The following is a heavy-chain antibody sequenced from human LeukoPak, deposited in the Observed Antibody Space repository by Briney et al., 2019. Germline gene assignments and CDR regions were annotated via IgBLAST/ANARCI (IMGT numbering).Heavy chain of an antibody. Sequence: GGSLRLSCAASGFTFSSYAMSWVRQAPGKGLEWVSAISGSGGSTYYADSVKGRFTISRDNSKNTLYLQMNSLRAEDTAVYYCVKDHGGSSYGMDVWGQGTTVTVSS. CDR1: GFTFSSYA. V-gene: IGHV3-23*01. CDR3: VKDHGGSSYGMDV. CDR2: ISGSGGST. D-gene: IGHD4-23*01. J-gene: IGHJ6*02.